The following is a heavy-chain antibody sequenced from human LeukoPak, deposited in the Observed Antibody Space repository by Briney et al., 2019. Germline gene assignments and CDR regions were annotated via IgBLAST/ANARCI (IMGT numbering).Heavy chain of an antibody. CDR2: ISPANSET. D-gene: IGHD3-16*01. V-gene: IGHV5-51*01. Sequence: GESLKISCEGSGYRFTSYWIAWVRQKPGKGLELMGIISPANSETLYSPSFQGQVTMSADSSTAYLQWSSLKASDTAIYYCARRGGNWLDPWGQGTLVTVSS. CDR3: ARRGGNWLDP. CDR1: GYRFTSYW. J-gene: IGHJ5*02.